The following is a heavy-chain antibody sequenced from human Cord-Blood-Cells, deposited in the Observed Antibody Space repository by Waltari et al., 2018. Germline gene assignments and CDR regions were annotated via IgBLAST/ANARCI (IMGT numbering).Heavy chain of an antibody. CDR1: GYTFTGYY. D-gene: IGHD3-3*01. V-gene: IGHV1-2*07. CDR3: ARAAKSRYYFDY. CDR2: INPNSGGT. Sequence: QVQLVQSGAEVKKPGASVKVSCKASGYTFTGYYMHWVRQAPGQGLEWMGCINPNSGGTNYAHKVEGRVTMTMDTSSSTAYMELSRLRSDDTAVYYWARAAKSRYYFDYWGQGTLVTVSS. J-gene: IGHJ4*02.